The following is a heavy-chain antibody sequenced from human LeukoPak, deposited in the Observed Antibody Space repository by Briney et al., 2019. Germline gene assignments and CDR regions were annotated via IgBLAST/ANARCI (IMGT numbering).Heavy chain of an antibody. CDR1: GFTFSSYS. J-gene: IGHJ3*02. D-gene: IGHD6-6*01. V-gene: IGHV3-48*01. CDR2: ISSSSTI. Sequence: GGSLRLSCAASGFTFSSYSMNWVRQAPGKGLEWVSYISSSSTIYYADSVKGRFTISRDNAKNSLYLQMNSLRAEDTAVYYCARRSIAARQGAFDIWGQGTMVTVSS. CDR3: ARRSIAARQGAFDI.